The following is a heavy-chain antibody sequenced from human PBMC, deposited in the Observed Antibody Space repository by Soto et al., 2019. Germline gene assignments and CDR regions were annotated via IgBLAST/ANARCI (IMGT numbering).Heavy chain of an antibody. CDR1: GFTFSFYW. D-gene: IGHD6-19*01. V-gene: IGHV3-7*01. J-gene: IGHJ6*03. CDR3: ARVIAVAGIGSYYYYMDV. CDR2: IKQDGSEK. Sequence: GGSLRLSCAASGFTFSFYWMSWVRQAPGKGLEWVANIKQDGSEKYYVDSVKGRLTISRDNAKNSLHLQMNGVRAEDTAVYYCARVIAVAGIGSYYYYMDVWGKGTTVTVSS.